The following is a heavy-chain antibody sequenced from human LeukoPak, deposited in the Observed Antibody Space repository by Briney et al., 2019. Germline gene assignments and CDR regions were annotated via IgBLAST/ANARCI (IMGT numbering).Heavy chain of an antibody. Sequence: SETLSLTCAVYGGSFSGYYWSWIRQPPGKGLEWIGEINHSGSTNYNPSLKSRVTIDTSKNQFSLKLSSVTAADTAVYYCARALGYCSGGSCYSGGMDVWGKGTTVTVSS. D-gene: IGHD2-15*01. CDR3: ARALGYCSGGSCYSGGMDV. J-gene: IGHJ6*04. CDR1: GGSFSGYY. CDR2: INHSGST. V-gene: IGHV4-34*01.